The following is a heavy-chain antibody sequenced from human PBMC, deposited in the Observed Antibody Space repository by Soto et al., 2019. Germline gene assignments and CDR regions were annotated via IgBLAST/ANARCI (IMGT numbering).Heavy chain of an antibody. D-gene: IGHD3-16*02. CDR2: MGTAGET. CDR3: ARGVITFGGVIGGFDY. V-gene: IGHV3-13*01. Sequence: EVQLVESGGGLVQPGGSLRLSCAASGFTFSSYDMHWVRQATGKGLEWVSAMGTAGETYYPGSVKGRFTISRENAKNSLYLQMNSLRAGDTAVYYCARGVITFGGVIGGFDYWGQGTLVTVSS. CDR1: GFTFSSYD. J-gene: IGHJ4*02.